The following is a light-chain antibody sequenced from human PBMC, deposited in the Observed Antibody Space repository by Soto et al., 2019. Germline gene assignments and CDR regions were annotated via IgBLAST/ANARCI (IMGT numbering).Light chain of an antibody. CDR1: QSVSSN. J-gene: IGKJ2*02. V-gene: IGKV3-15*01. CDR2: GAS. CDR3: QQYNNWPPWT. Sequence: EIVMTQSPATLSVSPGERATLSCRASQSVSSNLAWYQQKPGQAPRLLIYGASTRATGIPARFSGSRSGTEFTLTISSLQSEDFAVDYCQQYNNWPPWTFGQGTKLEIK.